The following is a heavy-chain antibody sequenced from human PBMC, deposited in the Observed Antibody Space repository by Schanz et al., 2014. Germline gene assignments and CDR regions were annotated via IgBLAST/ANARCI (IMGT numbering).Heavy chain of an antibody. D-gene: IGHD1-1*01. J-gene: IGHJ4*02. CDR1: GFSFTTYA. CDR3: AKIERNED. V-gene: IGHV3-23*04. CDR2: ISSGGGST. Sequence: EVHLVESGGGLVQPGGSLRLSCASSGFSFTTYAMSWVRQAPGKGLEWVSSISSGGGSTYYADSVKGRFTISRDNSKSTLYVEMNSLRVEDTAVYFCAKIERNEDWGQGTLVTVSS.